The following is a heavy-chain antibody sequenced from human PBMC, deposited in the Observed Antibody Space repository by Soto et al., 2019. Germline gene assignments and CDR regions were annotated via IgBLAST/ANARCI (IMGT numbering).Heavy chain of an antibody. D-gene: IGHD3-16*02. CDR2: ISSSSSTI. CDR1: GFTFSSYS. V-gene: IGHV3-48*04. Sequence: GGSLRLSCAASGFTFSSYSMNWVRQAPGKGLEWVSYISSSSSTIYYADSVKGRFTISRDNAKNSLYLQMNSLRAEDTAVYYCARAGYYDCVWGSYRLLSWFDLWGQGTLVTVSS. CDR3: ARAGYYDCVWGSYRLLSWFDL. J-gene: IGHJ5*02.